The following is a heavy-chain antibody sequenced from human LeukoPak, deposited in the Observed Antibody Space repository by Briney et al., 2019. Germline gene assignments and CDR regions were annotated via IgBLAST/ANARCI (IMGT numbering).Heavy chain of an antibody. Sequence: GGSLRLSCAASGFTFSSYWMHWVRQAPGKGLVWVSRINGDGSSTSYADSVKGRFTISRDNAKNTLYLQMNSLRAEDTAVYYCAKDLDIVVVVAATHDYWGQGTLVTVSS. CDR1: GFTFSSYW. V-gene: IGHV3-74*01. J-gene: IGHJ4*02. D-gene: IGHD2-15*01. CDR3: AKDLDIVVVVAATHDY. CDR2: INGDGSST.